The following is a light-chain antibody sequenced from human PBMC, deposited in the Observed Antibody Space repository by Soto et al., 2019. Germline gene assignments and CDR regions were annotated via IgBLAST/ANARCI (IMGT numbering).Light chain of an antibody. CDR1: QGFSSA. V-gene: IGKV1D-13*01. CDR3: QKFDHSPLT. CDR2: DAS. J-gene: IGKJ4*01. Sequence: AIELSQPPSPLPASGGDRVTIACPPSQGFSSALAWYQHKPGKAPKLLIYDASTLQSGVPSRFSGSGSGTDFTLIIDTLQPEDSATYYCQKFDHSPLTFGGGTKVDIK.